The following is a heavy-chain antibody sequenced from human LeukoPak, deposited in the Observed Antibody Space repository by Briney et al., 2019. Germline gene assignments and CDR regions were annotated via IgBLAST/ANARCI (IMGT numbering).Heavy chain of an antibody. CDR1: GGSISSGGYY. D-gene: IGHD2-2*01. CDR2: IYYSGST. CDR3: ARAYCTSTTCWGYFDY. V-gene: IGHV4-31*03. Sequence: SETLSLTCTVSGGSISSGGYYWSWIRQHPGKGLEWIGYIYYSGSTYYNPSLKSRVTMSVDTSKNQFSLKVNSVTAADTAVYYCARAYCTSTTCWGYFDYWGQGTLVTVSS. J-gene: IGHJ4*02.